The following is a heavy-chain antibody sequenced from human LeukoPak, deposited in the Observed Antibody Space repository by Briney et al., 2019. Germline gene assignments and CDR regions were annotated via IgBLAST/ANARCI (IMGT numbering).Heavy chain of an antibody. CDR2: IYPRDGST. CDR1: GYTFTSYY. J-gene: IGHJ4*02. CDR3: ARDQEGFDY. V-gene: IGHV1-46*01. Sequence: ASVKVSCRASGYTFTSYYMHWVRQAPGQGLEWMGMIYPRDGSTSYAQKFQGRVTVTRDTSTSTVHMELSGLRSEDTAVYYCARDQEGFDYWGQGTLVTVSS.